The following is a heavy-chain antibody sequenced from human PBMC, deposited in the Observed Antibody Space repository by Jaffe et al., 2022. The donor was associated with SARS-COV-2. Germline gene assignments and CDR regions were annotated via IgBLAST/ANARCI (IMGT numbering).Heavy chain of an antibody. J-gene: IGHJ5*02. Sequence: QVQLQESGPGLVKPSETLSLTCTVSGGSISSYYWSWIRQPPGKGLEWIGYIYYSGSTNYNPSLKSRVTISVDTSKNQFSLKLSSVTAADTAVYYCARDHLAYYDFWSGKLTGHWFDPWGQGTLVTVSS. D-gene: IGHD3-3*01. V-gene: IGHV4-59*01. CDR2: IYYSGST. CDR3: ARDHLAYYDFWSGKLTGHWFDP. CDR1: GGSISSYY.